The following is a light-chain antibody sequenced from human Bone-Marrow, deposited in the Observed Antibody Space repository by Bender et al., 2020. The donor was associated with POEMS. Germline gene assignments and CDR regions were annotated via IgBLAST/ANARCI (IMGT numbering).Light chain of an antibody. V-gene: IGLV2-14*02. Sequence: QSALTQAASVSGSPGQSITISCTGASSDFGPYNLVSWYQHHPGKAPKLMIYEVFKRPSGVSNRFSGSKSGNTASLTISGLQADDEADYFCTSHTSINTRVFGGGTKLTVL. CDR1: SSDFGPYNL. CDR3: TSHTSINTRV. CDR2: EVF. J-gene: IGLJ3*02.